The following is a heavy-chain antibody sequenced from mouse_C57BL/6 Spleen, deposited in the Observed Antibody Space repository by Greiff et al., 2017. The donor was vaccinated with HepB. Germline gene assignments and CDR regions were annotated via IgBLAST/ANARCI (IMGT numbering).Heavy chain of an antibody. V-gene: IGHV5-17*01. Sequence: EVQVVESGGGLVKPGGSLKLSCAASGFTFSDYGMHWVRQAPEKGLEWVAYISSGSSTIYYADTVKGRFTISRDNAKNTLFLQMTSLRSEDTAMYYCARPRDYGSSPSFDYWGQGTTLTVSS. D-gene: IGHD1-1*01. CDR3: ARPRDYGSSPSFDY. CDR2: ISSGSSTI. J-gene: IGHJ2*01. CDR1: GFTFSDYG.